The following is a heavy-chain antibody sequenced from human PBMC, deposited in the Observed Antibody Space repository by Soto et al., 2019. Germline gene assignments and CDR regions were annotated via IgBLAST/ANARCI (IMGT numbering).Heavy chain of an antibody. CDR3: AKGRTVYDSWSGFFPRVY. CDR1: GFTFSSYG. CDR2: ISYDGSNK. J-gene: IGHJ4*02. Sequence: GASLRLSCAASGFTFSSYGMHWLRKAPGKGLEWVAVISYDGSNKYYADSVKGRFTISRDNSKNTLYLQMNSLRAEDTAVYYGAKGRTVYDSWSGFFPRVYWGQGT. V-gene: IGHV3-30*18. D-gene: IGHD3-3*01.